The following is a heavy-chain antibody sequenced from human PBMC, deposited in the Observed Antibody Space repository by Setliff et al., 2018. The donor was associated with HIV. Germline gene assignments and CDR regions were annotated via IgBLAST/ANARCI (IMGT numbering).Heavy chain of an antibody. CDR1: GYTLTELS. CDR3: ATDPGYSSTWYSESVQH. V-gene: IGHV1-24*01. CDR2: FDPEDGET. D-gene: IGHD6-13*01. J-gene: IGHJ1*01. Sequence: ASVKVSCKISGYTLTELSIHWVRQAPGKGFEWMANFDPEDGETFYAQKFQGRLTMTEDTSTDTAYMELSSLRSDETAMYYCATDPGYSSTWYSESVQHWGKGTVVTVS.